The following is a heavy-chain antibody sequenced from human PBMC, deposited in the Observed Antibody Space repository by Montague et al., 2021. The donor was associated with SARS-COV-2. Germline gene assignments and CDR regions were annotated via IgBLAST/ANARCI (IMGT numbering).Heavy chain of an antibody. J-gene: IGHJ4*02. Sequence: SLRLSCAASGFTFSAYAMQWVRQAPGEGPEWAAVIEHDGGGTDYRDSVKGRFTVSRDNYKNTLYLQMNSLRPEDTTVYYCARSYYDGRGRFDSWGQGVLVNVSRDNSKHNLSLQMNILRPEDTAVYYCARSYYVGRGRFDSWGQGVLVIVSS. CDR1: GFTFSAYA. V-gene: IGHV3-30-3*01. CDR2: IEHDGGGT. D-gene: IGHD3-16*01. CDR3: ARSYYDGRGRFDSWGQGVLVNVSRDNSKHNLSLQMNILRPEDTAVYYCARSYYVGRGRFDS.